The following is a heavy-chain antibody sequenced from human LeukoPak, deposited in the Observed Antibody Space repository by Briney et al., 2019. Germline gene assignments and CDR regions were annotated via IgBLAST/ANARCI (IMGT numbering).Heavy chain of an antibody. J-gene: IGHJ4*02. CDR2: ISSSSSYI. CDR1: GFTFSSYS. D-gene: IGHD2-15*01. CDR3: ARVASSGALRTDC. Sequence: AGGSLRLSCAASGFTFSSYSMNWVRRAPGKGLEWVSSISSSSSYIYYADSVKGRFTISRDNAQNSLYLQMNSLRAEDTAVYYCARVASSGALRTDCWGQGTLVTVSS. V-gene: IGHV3-21*01.